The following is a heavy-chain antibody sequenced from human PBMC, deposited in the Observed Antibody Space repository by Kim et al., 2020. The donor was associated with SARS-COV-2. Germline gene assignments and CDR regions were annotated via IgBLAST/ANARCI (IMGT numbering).Heavy chain of an antibody. V-gene: IGHV4-59*01. CDR1: GGSISSYY. CDR2: IYYSGST. D-gene: IGHD6-13*01. Sequence: SETLSLTCTVSGGSISSYYWSWIRQPPGKGLEWIGYIYYSGSTNYNPSLKSRVTISVDTSKNQFSLKLSSVTAADTAVYYCARWLNTYSSSWHGMDVWGQGTTXTVSS. CDR3: ARWLNTYSSSWHGMDV. J-gene: IGHJ6*02.